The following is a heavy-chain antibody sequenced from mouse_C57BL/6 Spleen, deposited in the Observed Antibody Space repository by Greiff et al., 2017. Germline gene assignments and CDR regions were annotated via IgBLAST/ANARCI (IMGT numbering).Heavy chain of an antibody. V-gene: IGHV1-26*01. CDR1: GYTFTDYY. D-gene: IGHD2-13*01. CDR2: INPNNGGT. J-gene: IGHJ2*01. Sequence: EVQLQQSGPELVKPGASVKISCKASGYTFTDYYMNWVKQSHGKSLEWIGDINPNNGGTSYNQKFKGKATLTVDKSSSTAYMELRSLTSEDSAVYYCARGDYTRGYFDYWGQGTTLTVSS. CDR3: ARGDYTRGYFDY.